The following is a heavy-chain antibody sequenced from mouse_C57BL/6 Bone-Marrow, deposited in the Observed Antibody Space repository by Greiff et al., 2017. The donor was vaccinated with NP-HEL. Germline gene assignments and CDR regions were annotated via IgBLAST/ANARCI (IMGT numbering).Heavy chain of an antibody. CDR3: ARWATINAQIEYYAMDY. CDR1: GYTFTSYW. J-gene: IGHJ4*01. Sequence: VKLQQPGAELVKPGASVKLSCKASGYTFTSYWMHWVKQRPGRGLEWIGRIDPNSGGTKYNEKFKSKATLTVDKPSSTAYMQLSSLTSEDSAVYYCARWATINAQIEYYAMDYWGQGTSVTVSS. CDR2: IDPNSGGT. V-gene: IGHV1-72*01. D-gene: IGHD1-1*01.